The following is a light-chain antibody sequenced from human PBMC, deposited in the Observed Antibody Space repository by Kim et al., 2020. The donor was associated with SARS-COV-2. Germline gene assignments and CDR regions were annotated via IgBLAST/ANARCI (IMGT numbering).Light chain of an antibody. Sequence: AIQLTQSPSSLSASVGDRVTITCRASQDISGFLAWYQQKPGKAPKLLVYGASSLPSEIPSRFSGSGSGTDFTLTISSLQPEDFATYYCQQFNSNPRFGGGTKVEI. V-gene: IGKV1-13*02. CDR1: QDISGF. CDR3: QQFNSNPR. J-gene: IGKJ4*02. CDR2: GAS.